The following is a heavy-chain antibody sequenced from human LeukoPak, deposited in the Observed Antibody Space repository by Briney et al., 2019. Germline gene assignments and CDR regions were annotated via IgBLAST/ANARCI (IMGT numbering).Heavy chain of an antibody. CDR1: GFTFSSYW. Sequence: PGGSLRLSCAASGFTFSSYWMHWVRQAPGEGLVWVSRISSDGRSTSHADSVKGRFTISRDNAKNTLYLQMNSLRPEDTAVYHCASGMPTTFDMWGQGTMVTVSS. CDR2: ISSDGRST. J-gene: IGHJ3*02. D-gene: IGHD5-12*01. CDR3: ASGMPTTFDM. V-gene: IGHV3-74*01.